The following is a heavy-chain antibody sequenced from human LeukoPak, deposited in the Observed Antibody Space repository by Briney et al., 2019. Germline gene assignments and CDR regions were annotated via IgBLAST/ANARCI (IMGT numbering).Heavy chain of an antibody. CDR1: GFTFSSYE. V-gene: IGHV3-48*03. CDR2: IRGSGKIM. D-gene: IGHD6-13*01. J-gene: IGHJ4*02. CDR3: AREAAAPD. Sequence: GGSLRLSCAASGFTFSSYEMSWVRQAPGKGLEWVSYIRGSGKIMYYADSVKGRFTISRDNAKNSLYLQMNSLRAEDTAVYYCAREAAAPDWGQGTLVTVSS.